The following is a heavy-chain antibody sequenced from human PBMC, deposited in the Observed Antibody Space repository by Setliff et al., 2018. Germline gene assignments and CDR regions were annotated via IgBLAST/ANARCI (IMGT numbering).Heavy chain of an antibody. CDR2: YSHSGGS. CDR1: GESLIDYS. V-gene: IGHV4-34*01. D-gene: IGHD6-6*01. Sequence: SETLSLTCTVFGESLIDYSWHWIRQPPGKGLEWIGEYSHSGGSKYHPSLEGRVTISADESKRQVSLELTSLTAADTAVYYCASPQARGFWARYYFDLWGQGTQVTVSS. J-gene: IGHJ4*02. CDR3: ASPQARGFWARYYFDL.